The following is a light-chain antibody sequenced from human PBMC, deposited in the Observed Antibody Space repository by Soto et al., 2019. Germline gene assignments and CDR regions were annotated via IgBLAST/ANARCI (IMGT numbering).Light chain of an antibody. Sequence: DIPLTQSPSTLSASVGDRVTITCRASQSISNYLAWYQVKPVKAPKLLIYQASTLESGVPSRFSGSGSGTEFTLPINSLQADDFATYFCQHRTFGQGTKLA. J-gene: IGKJ2*01. CDR2: QAS. V-gene: IGKV1-5*03. CDR1: QSISNY. CDR3: QHRT.